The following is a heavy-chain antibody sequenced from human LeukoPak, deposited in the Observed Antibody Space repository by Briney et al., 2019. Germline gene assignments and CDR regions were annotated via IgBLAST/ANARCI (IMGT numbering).Heavy chain of an antibody. CDR2: IYYSGST. CDR3: ARDWPGIAVAGGVD. Sequence: SETLSLTCTVSGGSVSSGSYYWSWIRQPPGKGLEWIGYIYYSGSTNYKSSLKSRVTISIDTSKNQFSLKLSSVTAADTAVYYCARDWPGIAVAGGVDWGQGTLVTVSS. D-gene: IGHD6-13*01. CDR1: GGSVSSGSYY. V-gene: IGHV4-61*01. J-gene: IGHJ4*02.